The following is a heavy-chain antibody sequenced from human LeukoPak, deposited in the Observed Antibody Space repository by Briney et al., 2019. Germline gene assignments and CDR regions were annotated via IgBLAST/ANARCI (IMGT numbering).Heavy chain of an antibody. CDR2: IRDKTNGYTT. J-gene: IGHJ4*02. D-gene: IGHD1-26*01. CDR1: GFRFSDYP. CDR3: ARRGPDRALDY. Sequence: KPGGSLRLSCGGSGFRFSDYPMDWVRQAPGKGPEWVARIRDKTNGYTTEYAASVRNRFIISRDDSKNSLYFRLNSLKSEDTAVYYCARRGPDRALDYWGQGTMVTVSS. V-gene: IGHV3-72*01.